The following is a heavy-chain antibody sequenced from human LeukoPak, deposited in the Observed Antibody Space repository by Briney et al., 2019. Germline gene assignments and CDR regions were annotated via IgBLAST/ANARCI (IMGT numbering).Heavy chain of an antibody. D-gene: IGHD5-18*01. J-gene: IGHJ3*02. CDR2: MNPNSGNT. CDR1: GYTFTSYD. Sequence: ASVKASCKASGYTFTSYDINWVRQATGQGLEWMGWMNPNSGNTGYAQKFQGRVTITRNTSISTAYMELSSLRSEDTAVYYCARGGYSYGRDDAFDIWGQGTMVTVSS. V-gene: IGHV1-8*03. CDR3: ARGGYSYGRDDAFDI.